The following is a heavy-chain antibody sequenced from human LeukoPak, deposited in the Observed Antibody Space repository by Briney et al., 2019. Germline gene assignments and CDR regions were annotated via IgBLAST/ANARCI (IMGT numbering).Heavy chain of an antibody. V-gene: IGHV3-7*04. D-gene: IGHD2-21*02. Sequence: GGSLRLSCAASGFTFSRNWMSWVRQAPGKGLEWVANIKQDGSQKYYVGSVNGRFTISRDNAKNSLYLQMDSLRAEDTAVYYCSRGFCSAGDCFYFDVWGQGTVVTVSS. J-gene: IGHJ4*02. CDR1: GFTFSRNW. CDR3: SRGFCSAGDCFYFDV. CDR2: IKQDGSQK.